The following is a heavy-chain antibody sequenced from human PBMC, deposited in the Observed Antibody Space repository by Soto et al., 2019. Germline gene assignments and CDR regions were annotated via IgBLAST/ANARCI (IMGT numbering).Heavy chain of an antibody. V-gene: IGHV6-1*01. J-gene: IGHJ4*02. Sequence: SQTLSLTYAISGDSVSSNSDVWNWIRQSPSRGLEWLGKTYYRSKWNNDYAVSVKSRITINPDTSKNQFSLQLNSVTPEDTAVYYCAREDTAGHFDFWGQGTLVTVSS. CDR3: AREDTAGHFDF. CDR2: TYYRSKWNN. CDR1: GDSVSSNSDV.